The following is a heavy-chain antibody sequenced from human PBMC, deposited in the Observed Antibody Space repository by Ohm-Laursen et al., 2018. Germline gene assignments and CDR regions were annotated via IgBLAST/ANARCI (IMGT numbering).Heavy chain of an antibody. CDR2: VNPNSGGT. Sequence: GASVKVSCKASGYTFTAYYMHWVRQAPGHGLEWMGWVNPNSGGTNYAQKFQGRVTMTRDTSTSTAYMDLSRLTSDDTALYYCARDLFYDSTGLYIGPGYWGQGTLVTVSS. CDR1: GYTFTAYY. V-gene: IGHV1-2*02. J-gene: IGHJ4*02. CDR3: ARDLFYDSTGLYIGPGY. D-gene: IGHD3-22*01.